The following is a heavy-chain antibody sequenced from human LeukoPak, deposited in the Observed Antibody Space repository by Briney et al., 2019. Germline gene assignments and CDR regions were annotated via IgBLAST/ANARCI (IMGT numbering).Heavy chain of an antibody. Sequence: PGGSLRLSCAASGFTFSTYGMHWVRQAPGKGLEWVAFIWSDGSNKYYGESVKGRFTISRDNSKNTLYLQMNSLRAEDSAVYYCARGLMYTNTWRFDPWGQGTLVTVFS. D-gene: IGHD6-13*01. CDR2: IWSDGSNK. CDR3: ARGLMYTNTWRFDP. CDR1: GFTFSTYG. V-gene: IGHV3-33*01. J-gene: IGHJ5*02.